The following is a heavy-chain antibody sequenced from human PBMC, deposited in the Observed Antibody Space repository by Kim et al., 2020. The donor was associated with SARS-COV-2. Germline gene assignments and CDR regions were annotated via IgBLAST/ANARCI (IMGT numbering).Heavy chain of an antibody. CDR2: ISGSGGST. Sequence: GGSLRLSCAASGFTFSSYAMTWVRQTPGKGLEWVSAISGSGGSTHYADSVKGRFTISRDNSKNTLFLQMNSLRAEDTALYYCAKDRGSRDGIWDNWFNPWGQGTLVTVSS. CDR1: GFTFSSYA. V-gene: IGHV3-23*01. J-gene: IGHJ5*02. D-gene: IGHD3-16*01. CDR3: AKDRGSRDGIWDNWFNP.